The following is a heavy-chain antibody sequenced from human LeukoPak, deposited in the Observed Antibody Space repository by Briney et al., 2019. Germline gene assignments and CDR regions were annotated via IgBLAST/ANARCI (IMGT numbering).Heavy chain of an antibody. J-gene: IGHJ4*02. V-gene: IGHV3-74*01. CDR1: GFTFSSYW. Sequence: GGSLRLSCAASGFTFSSYWMHWVRQAPGKGLVWVSRINSDGSTTNYADSVKGRFTISRDNAKNTLYLQMNGLRAEDTAVYYCVRAIVYSAYDYLGYWGQGSLVTVSS. CDR2: INSDGSTT. D-gene: IGHD5-12*01. CDR3: VRAIVYSAYDYLGY.